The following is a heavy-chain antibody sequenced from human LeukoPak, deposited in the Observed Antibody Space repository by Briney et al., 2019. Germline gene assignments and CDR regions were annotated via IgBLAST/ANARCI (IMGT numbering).Heavy chain of an antibody. CDR1: GYTFTGYY. Sequence: ASVKVSCKASGYTFTGYYMHWVRQAPGQGLEWMGWINPNSGGTNYAQKFQGRVTMTRDTSISTAYMELSRLRSDDTAVYYCARDQTPYDILTGLNHWGQGTLVTVSS. J-gene: IGHJ5*02. CDR3: ARDQTPYDILTGLNH. CDR2: INPNSGGT. V-gene: IGHV1-2*02. D-gene: IGHD3-9*01.